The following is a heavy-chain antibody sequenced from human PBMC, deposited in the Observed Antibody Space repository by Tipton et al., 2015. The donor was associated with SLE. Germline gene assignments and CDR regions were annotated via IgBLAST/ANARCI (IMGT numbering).Heavy chain of an antibody. CDR1: GFTFSHYR. V-gene: IGHV3-21*01. J-gene: IGHJ5*01. CDR2: ISSSSNFI. CDR3: TIEYSSSDAFDF. Sequence: QLMQSGGGLVKPGGSLRLSCAASGFTFSHYRLAWVRQAPGKGLEWISSISSSSNFIYYADSLKGRFTISRDNAKNSLYLQMNSLRAEDTALYYCTIEYSSSDAFDFWGQGTLVTVSS. D-gene: IGHD6-6*01.